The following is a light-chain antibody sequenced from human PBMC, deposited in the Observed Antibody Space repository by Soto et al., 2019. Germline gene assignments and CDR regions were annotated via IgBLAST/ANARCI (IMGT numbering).Light chain of an antibody. CDR2: KAS. CDR1: QTISSW. CDR3: QHYNSYSEA. J-gene: IGKJ1*01. V-gene: IGKV1-5*03. Sequence: DIQMTQSPSTLSGSVGARVTITCRASQTISSWLAWYQQKPGKAPKLLIYKASTLKSGVPSRFSGSGSGTDFTLTISSLQPDDFATYYCQHYNSYSEAFGQGTKVERK.